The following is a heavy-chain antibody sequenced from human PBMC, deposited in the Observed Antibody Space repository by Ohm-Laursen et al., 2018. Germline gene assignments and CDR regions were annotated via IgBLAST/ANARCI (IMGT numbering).Heavy chain of an antibody. CDR1: GYSISSGYF. Sequence: TLSLTCAVSGYSISSGYFWGWIRQPPGKGLEWIGSIYHSGSTYYNPSLKSRVTITVDTSKNQFSLKRRSVTAADTAVYYCARVEQQLTYYFDYWGQGTLVTVSS. J-gene: IGHJ4*02. CDR2: IYHSGST. V-gene: IGHV4-38-2*01. CDR3: ARVEQQLTYYFDY. D-gene: IGHD6-13*01.